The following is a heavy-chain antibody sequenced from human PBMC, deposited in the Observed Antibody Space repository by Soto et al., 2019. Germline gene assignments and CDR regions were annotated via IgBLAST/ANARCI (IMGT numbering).Heavy chain of an antibody. CDR2: IIPIFGTA. Sequence: QVQLVQSGAEVKKPGSSVKVSCKASGGTFSSYAISWVRQAPGQGLEWMGGIIPIFGTANYAQKFQGRVTITADESTSTAYRELSSLRSEDTAVYYCASLVGWEPSSTDNWFDPWGQGTLVTVSS. CDR3: ASLVGWEPSSTDNWFDP. CDR1: GGTFSSYA. V-gene: IGHV1-69*12. J-gene: IGHJ5*02. D-gene: IGHD1-26*01.